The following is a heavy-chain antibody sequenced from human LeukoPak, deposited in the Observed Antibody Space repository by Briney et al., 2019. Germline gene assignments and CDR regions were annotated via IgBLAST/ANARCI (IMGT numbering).Heavy chain of an antibody. V-gene: IGHV3-33*01. CDR3: ARDEAVMTTVLSDAFDI. J-gene: IGHJ3*02. CDR1: GFTFSSYG. D-gene: IGHD4-17*01. CDR2: IWYDGSKK. Sequence: GGSLRLSCPASGFTFSSYGMHWVRQAPGKGLEWVALIWYDGSKKFYTDSVKGRFTISRDNSKNTLYLQMNSLRAEDTAVYYCARDEAVMTTVLSDAFDIWGQGTMVTVSS.